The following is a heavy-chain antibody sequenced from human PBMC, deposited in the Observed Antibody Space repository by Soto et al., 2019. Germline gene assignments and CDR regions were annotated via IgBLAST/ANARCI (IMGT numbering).Heavy chain of an antibody. Sequence: SETLSLTCAVSGGSISSSNWWSWVRQPPGKGLEWIGEIYHSGSTNYNPSLKSRVTISVDKSKNQFSLKLSSVTAADTAVYYCAKPLRYCSGGSCYSNYYYGMDVWGQGTTVTVSS. J-gene: IGHJ6*02. D-gene: IGHD2-15*01. CDR2: IYHSGST. V-gene: IGHV4-4*02. CDR1: GGSISSSNW. CDR3: AKPLRYCSGGSCYSNYYYGMDV.